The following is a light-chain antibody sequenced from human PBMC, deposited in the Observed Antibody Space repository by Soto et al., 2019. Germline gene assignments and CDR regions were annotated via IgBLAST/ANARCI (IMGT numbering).Light chain of an antibody. CDR3: QSYDSGLSGHWV. J-gene: IGLJ3*02. CDR2: GNS. CDR1: SSNIGAGYD. V-gene: IGLV1-40*01. Sequence: QSALTQPPSVSGAPGQRVTISCTGSSSNIGAGYDVHWYQQLPGTAPKLLIYGNSNRPSGVPDRFSGSKSGTSASLAITGLQAEDEADYYCQSYDSGLSGHWVFGGGTKLTVL.